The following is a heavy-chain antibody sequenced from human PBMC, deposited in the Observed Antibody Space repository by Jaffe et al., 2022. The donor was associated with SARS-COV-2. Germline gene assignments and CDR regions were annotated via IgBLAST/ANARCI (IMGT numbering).Heavy chain of an antibody. V-gene: IGHV4-30-4*01. CDR3: AREGPGSGYAEYYFDY. J-gene: IGHJ4*02. Sequence: QVQLQESGPGLVKPSQTLSLTCTVSGGSISSGDYYWSWIRQPPGKGLEWIGYIYYSGSTYYNPSLKSRVTISVDTSKNQFSLKLSSVTAADTAVYYCAREGPGSGYAEYYFDYWGQGTLVTVSS. CDR2: IYYSGST. D-gene: IGHD3-9*01. CDR1: GGSISSGDYY.